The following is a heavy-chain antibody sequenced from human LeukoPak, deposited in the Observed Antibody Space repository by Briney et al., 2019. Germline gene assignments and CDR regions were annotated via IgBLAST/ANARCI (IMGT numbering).Heavy chain of an antibody. V-gene: IGHV1-18*01. D-gene: IGHD6-13*01. CDR1: GYTFTSYG. J-gene: IGHJ2*01. CDR2: ISAYNGNT. Sequence: GASVKLSCKASGYTFTSYGISWVRQAPGQGLEWVGWISAYNGNTNYAQKLQGRVTMTTDTATSTAYMELRSPRSDDTAVYYCARSPPSSSWYDWYFDLWGRGTLVTVSS. CDR3: ARSPPSSSWYDWYFDL.